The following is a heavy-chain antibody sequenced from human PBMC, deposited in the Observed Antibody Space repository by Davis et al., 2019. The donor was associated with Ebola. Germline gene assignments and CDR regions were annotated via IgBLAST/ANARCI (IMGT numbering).Heavy chain of an antibody. Sequence: PGGSLRLSCAASGFTFKNYAMTWVRQAPGEGLQWVSTVGGSGTTKYYADSVKGRFTISRDNSKNTLYLQMNSLRAEDTAVYYCARGGPVAGTGDYWGQGTLVTVSS. D-gene: IGHD6-19*01. CDR3: ARGGPVAGTGDY. V-gene: IGHV3-23*01. J-gene: IGHJ4*02. CDR1: GFTFKNYA. CDR2: VGGSGTTK.